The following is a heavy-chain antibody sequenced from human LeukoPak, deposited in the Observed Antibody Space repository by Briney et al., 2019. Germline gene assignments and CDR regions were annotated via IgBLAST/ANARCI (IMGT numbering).Heavy chain of an antibody. J-gene: IGHJ5*02. CDR1: GFTFSSYS. V-gene: IGHV3-21*01. CDR2: ISSSSTYM. CDR3: ARIPNSANFPNWFDP. Sequence: GGSLRLSCAASGFTFSSYSMNWVRQAPGKGLEWVSSISSSSTYMYYADSVKGRFTISRDNAKNSLYLQMNSLRAEDTAVYYCARIPNSANFPNWFDPWGQGTLVTVSS. D-gene: IGHD4/OR15-4a*01.